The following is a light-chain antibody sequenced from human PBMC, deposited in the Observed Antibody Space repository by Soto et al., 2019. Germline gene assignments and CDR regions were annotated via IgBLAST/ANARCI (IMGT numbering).Light chain of an antibody. CDR2: EGS. CDR1: SSDVGSSNL. Sequence: QSALTQPASVSGSPGQSITISCTGTSSDVGSSNLVSWYQQHPGKAPKLMIYEGSKRPSGVSNRFSGSKSGNTASLTISGLQAEDEADYYCCSYAGSRKVFGGGTKVTVL. J-gene: IGLJ2*01. CDR3: CSYAGSRKV. V-gene: IGLV2-23*01.